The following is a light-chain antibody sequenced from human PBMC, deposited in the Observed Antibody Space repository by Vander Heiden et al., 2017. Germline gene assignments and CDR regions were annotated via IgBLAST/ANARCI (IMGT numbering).Light chain of an antibody. CDR3: QAWDSSTVV. CDR2: QDS. Sequence: SYELNQPPSVSVSPGQTASITCPGNKLGEKFACWCQQKPGQSPVLVIYQDSKRPSGIPGRFSGSNTGNTATLTISGTQAMDEADYYCQAWDSSTVVFGGGTKLPVL. CDR1: KLGEKF. J-gene: IGLJ2*01. V-gene: IGLV3-1*01.